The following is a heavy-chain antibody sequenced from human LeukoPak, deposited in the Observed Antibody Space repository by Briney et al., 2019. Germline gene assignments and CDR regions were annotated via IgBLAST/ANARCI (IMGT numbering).Heavy chain of an antibody. Sequence: GASVKVSCKASGGTFSSYAISWVRQAPGQGLEWMGGIIPIFGTANYAQKFQGRVTITADKSTSTAYMELSSLRSEDTAVYYCARDRGYGYGPGDYWGQGTLVTVSS. V-gene: IGHV1-69*06. CDR3: ARDRGYGYGPGDY. CDR1: GGTFSSYA. J-gene: IGHJ4*02. CDR2: IIPIFGTA. D-gene: IGHD5-18*01.